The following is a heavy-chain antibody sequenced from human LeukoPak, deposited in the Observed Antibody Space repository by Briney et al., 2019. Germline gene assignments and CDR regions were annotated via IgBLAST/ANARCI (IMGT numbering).Heavy chain of an antibody. CDR1: GGSFSGYY. CDR2: INHSGST. V-gene: IGHV4-34*01. Sequence: SETLSLTCAVYGGSFSGYYWSWIRQPPGKGLEWIGEINHSGSTNYNPSLKSRVTISVDTSKNQFSLKLSSVTAADTAVYYCARAGDYVWGSYRPFDYWGQGTLVTVSS. D-gene: IGHD3-16*02. J-gene: IGHJ4*02. CDR3: ARAGDYVWGSYRPFDY.